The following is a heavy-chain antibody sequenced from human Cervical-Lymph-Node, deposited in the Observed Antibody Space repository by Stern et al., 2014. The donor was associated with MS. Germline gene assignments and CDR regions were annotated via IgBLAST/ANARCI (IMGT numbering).Heavy chain of an antibody. J-gene: IGHJ4*02. CDR1: GFTFSSYT. Sequence: VQLVESGGGVVQPGRSLRLSCAASGFTFSSYTMHWVRQAPGKGRALVAVISYDGTSKFYADSVKVRFTISRDNSKNTLCLQMNSLRTEDTAVYYCARDGRSVWGQGTLVTVSS. V-gene: IGHV3-30-3*01. CDR2: ISYDGTSK. CDR3: ARDGRSV.